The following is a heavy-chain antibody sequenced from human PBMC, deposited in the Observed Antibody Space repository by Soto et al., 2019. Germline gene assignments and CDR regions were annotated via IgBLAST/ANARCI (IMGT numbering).Heavy chain of an antibody. V-gene: IGHV3-49*04. CDR1: GFTFSRNA. Sequence: GGSLRLSCAASGFTFSRNAMSWVRQAPGKGLEWVGFIRSKAYGGTTEYAASVKGRFTISRDDSKSIAYLQMNSLKTEDTAVYYCTRSSGWYILDYWGQGTLVTVSS. CDR2: IRSKAYGGTT. CDR3: TRSSGWYILDY. J-gene: IGHJ4*02. D-gene: IGHD6-19*01.